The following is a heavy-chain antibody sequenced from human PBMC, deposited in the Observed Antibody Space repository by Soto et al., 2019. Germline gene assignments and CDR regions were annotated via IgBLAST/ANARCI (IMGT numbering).Heavy chain of an antibody. CDR2: ISYDGSNK. J-gene: IGHJ4*02. CDR3: ARDYSNYVVPDY. D-gene: IGHD4-4*01. CDR1: GFTFSSYA. Sequence: VQLVESGGGVVQPGRSLRLSCAASGFTFSSYAMHWVRQAPGKGLEWVAVISYDGSNKYYADSVKGRFTISRDNSKNTLYLQMNSLRAEDTAVYYCARDYSNYVVPDYWGQGTLVTVSS. V-gene: IGHV3-30-3*01.